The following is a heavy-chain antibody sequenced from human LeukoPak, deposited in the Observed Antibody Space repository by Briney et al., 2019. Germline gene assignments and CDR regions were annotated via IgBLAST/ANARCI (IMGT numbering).Heavy chain of an antibody. J-gene: IGHJ4*02. CDR2: ITGSGDTT. CDR1: GFIFRNYA. D-gene: IGHD3-9*01. Sequence: PGGSLRLSCAASGFIFRNYAMSWVRQAPGKRLEWVSAITGSGDTTYYADSVKCRFTVSRDNSKNTLYVEMNTLRAEDTAVYYCAKWGDYDILTGYYVSDFWGQGTLVTVSS. CDR3: AKWGDYDILTGYYVSDF. V-gene: IGHV3-23*01.